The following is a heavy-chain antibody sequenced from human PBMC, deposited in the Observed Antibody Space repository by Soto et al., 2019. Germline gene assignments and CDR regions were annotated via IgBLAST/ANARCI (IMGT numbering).Heavy chain of an antibody. CDR2: IYYSGST. Sequence: SETLSLTCTVSGGSISSYYWSWIRQPPGKGLEWIGYIYYSGSTNYNPSLKSRVTISVDTSKNQFSLKLSSVTAADTAVYYCARSIGDYFDYWGQGTLVTVSS. CDR1: GGSISSYY. J-gene: IGHJ4*02. D-gene: IGHD3-16*02. V-gene: IGHV4-59*01. CDR3: ARSIGDYFDY.